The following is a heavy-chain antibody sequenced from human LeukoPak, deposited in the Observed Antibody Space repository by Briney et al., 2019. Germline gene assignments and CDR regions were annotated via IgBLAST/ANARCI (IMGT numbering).Heavy chain of an antibody. CDR1: GYTFTGYY. CDR2: INPNSGGT. V-gene: IGHV1-2*04. J-gene: IGHJ5*02. CDR3: ARESGGYCSYGNCWRYWFDP. Sequence: GASVKVSCKASGYTFTGYYMHWVRQAPGQGLEWMGWINPNSGGTNYAQKFQGWVTMTRDTSISTAYMELSRLRSDDTAVYYCARESGGYCSYGNCWRYWFDPWGQGPLVTVSS. D-gene: IGHD2-15*01.